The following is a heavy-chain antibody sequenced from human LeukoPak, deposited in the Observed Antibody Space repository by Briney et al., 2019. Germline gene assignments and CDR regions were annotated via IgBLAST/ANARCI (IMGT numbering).Heavy chain of an antibody. J-gene: IGHJ4*02. CDR1: GGSISSYY. V-gene: IGHV4-4*07. Sequence: SETLSLTCSVSGGSISSYYWSWIRQPAGKGLEWIGRIYSSGTITYNPSLQSRVTMSVDTSKNQFSLKLSSVTAADTAVYYCARPRYCSGGSCYYFDYWGQGTLVTVSS. D-gene: IGHD2-15*01. CDR2: IYSSGTI. CDR3: ARPRYCSGGSCYYFDY.